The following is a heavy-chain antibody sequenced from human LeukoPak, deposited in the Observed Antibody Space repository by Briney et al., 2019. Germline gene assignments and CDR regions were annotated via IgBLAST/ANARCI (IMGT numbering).Heavy chain of an antibody. CDR3: ARRASSSWYAFDY. CDR2: INPNSGGT. V-gene: IGHV1-2*06. D-gene: IGHD6-13*01. Sequence: ASVKVSCKASGYTFTGYYMHWVRQAPGQGLEWMGRINPNSGGTNYAQKFQGRVTMTRDTSISTAYKELSRLRSDDTAVYYCARRASSSWYAFDYWGQGTLVTVSS. J-gene: IGHJ4*02. CDR1: GYTFTGYY.